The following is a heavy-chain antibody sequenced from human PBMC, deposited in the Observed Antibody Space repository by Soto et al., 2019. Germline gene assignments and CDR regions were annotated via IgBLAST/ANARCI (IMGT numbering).Heavy chain of an antibody. D-gene: IGHD2-21*02. CDR3: ARGRDGGGVVTAPLRYYGMDV. Sequence: QVQLQESGPGLVKPSETLSLTCTVSGGSISSYYWSWIRQPPGKGLEWIGYIYYSGSTNYNPSLKSRVTIPVDTSKNQFALKLSSVTAADTAVYYCARGRDGGGVVTAPLRYYGMDVWGQGPTVTVSS. CDR1: GGSISSYY. J-gene: IGHJ6*02. V-gene: IGHV4-59*01. CDR2: IYYSGST.